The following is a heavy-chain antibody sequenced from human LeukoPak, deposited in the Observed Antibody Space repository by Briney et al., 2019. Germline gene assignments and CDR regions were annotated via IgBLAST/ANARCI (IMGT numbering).Heavy chain of an antibody. D-gene: IGHD3-22*01. J-gene: IGHJ4*02. CDR1: GFTFSSYA. V-gene: IGHV3-23*01. CDR3: AKSVRYDSSGYWPSFDY. CDR2: ISGSGGST. Sequence: GGSLRLSCAASGFTFSSYAMSRVRQAPGKGLEWVSAISGSGGSTYYADSVKGRFTISRDNSKNTLYLQMNSLRAEDTAVYYCAKSVRYDSSGYWPSFDYWGQGTLVTVSS.